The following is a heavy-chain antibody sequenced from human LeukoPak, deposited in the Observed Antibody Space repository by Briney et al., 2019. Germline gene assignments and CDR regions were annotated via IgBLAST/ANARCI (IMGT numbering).Heavy chain of an antibody. V-gene: IGHV4-34*01. CDR1: GFTFSDYY. CDR2: INHSGST. J-gene: IGHJ5*02. Sequence: GSLRLSCAASGFTFSDYYMSWIRQPPGKGLEWIGEINHSGSTNYNPSLKSRVTISVDTSKNQFSLKLSSVTAADTAVYYCARGSVRGTIFGVVIIPVSWFDPWGQGTLVTVSS. CDR3: ARGSVRGTIFGVVIIPVSWFDP. D-gene: IGHD3-3*01.